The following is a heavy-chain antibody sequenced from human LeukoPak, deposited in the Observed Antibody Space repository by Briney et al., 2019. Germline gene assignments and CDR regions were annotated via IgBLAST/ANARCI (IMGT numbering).Heavy chain of an antibody. CDR3: ARLYCSGGSCYVEYFQH. CDR2: IDPSDSYT. D-gene: IGHD2-15*01. Sequence: GESLKISCKGSGYSFTSYWISWVRQMPGKGLEWMGRIDPSDSYTNYSPSFQGHVTISADKSISTAYLQWSSLKASDTAMYYCARLYCSGGSCYVEYFQHWGQGTLVTVSS. V-gene: IGHV5-10-1*01. CDR1: GYSFTSYW. J-gene: IGHJ1*01.